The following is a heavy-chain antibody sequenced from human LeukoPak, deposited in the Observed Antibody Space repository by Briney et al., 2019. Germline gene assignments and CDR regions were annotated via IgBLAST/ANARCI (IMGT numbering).Heavy chain of an antibody. Sequence: GSLRLSCAASGFTFSDYYMSWIRQPAGKGLEWIGRIYSTGSTNYNPSLKSRVTMSVDTSKNQFSLRLRSVTAADTAVYYCARQIASAGTAGFDYWGQGTLVTVSS. D-gene: IGHD6-13*01. V-gene: IGHV4-4*07. CDR2: IYSTGST. J-gene: IGHJ4*02. CDR1: GFTFSDYY. CDR3: ARQIASAGTAGFDY.